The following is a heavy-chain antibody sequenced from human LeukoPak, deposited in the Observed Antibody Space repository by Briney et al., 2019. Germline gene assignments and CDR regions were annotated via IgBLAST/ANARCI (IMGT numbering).Heavy chain of an antibody. CDR3: ARSDSSGYRRGSYFDY. V-gene: IGHV4-31*03. CDR1: GGSISSGGYY. J-gene: IGHJ4*02. Sequence: PSETLSLTCTVSGGSISSGGYYWSWIRQHPVKGLEWIGYIYYSGSTYYNPSLKSRVTISVDTSKNQFSLKLSSVTAADTAVYYCARSDSSGYRRGSYFDYWGQGTLVTVSP. D-gene: IGHD3-22*01. CDR2: IYYSGST.